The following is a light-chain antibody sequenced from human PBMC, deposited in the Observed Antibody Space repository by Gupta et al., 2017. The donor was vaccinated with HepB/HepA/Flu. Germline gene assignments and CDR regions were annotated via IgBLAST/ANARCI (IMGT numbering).Light chain of an antibody. CDR2: GAS. CDR1: QSVSSSY. CDR3: QQHGSSPLT. J-gene: IGKJ4*01. V-gene: IGKV3-20*01. Sequence: EIVLTQSPGTLSLSPGERATLSCRASQSVSSSYLGSYQQRPGQAPRLLIYGASNRATGIPDRFSGSWSGTDFTLTISRLEPEDFAVYYCQQHGSSPLTFGGGTKVDIK.